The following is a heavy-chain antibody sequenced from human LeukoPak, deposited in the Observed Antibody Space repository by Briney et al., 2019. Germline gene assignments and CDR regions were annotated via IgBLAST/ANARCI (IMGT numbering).Heavy chain of an antibody. Sequence: SETLSLTCTVSGGSISSYYWSWIRQPPGRGLEWIGYIYYSGITNYNPSLKSRVTISVDTSKNQFSLMLTSVTAADTAVYYCATGRARPLDYWGQGTLVTVSS. CDR1: GGSISSYY. CDR2: IYYSGIT. D-gene: IGHD2-15*01. V-gene: IGHV4-59*01. J-gene: IGHJ4*02. CDR3: ATGRARPLDY.